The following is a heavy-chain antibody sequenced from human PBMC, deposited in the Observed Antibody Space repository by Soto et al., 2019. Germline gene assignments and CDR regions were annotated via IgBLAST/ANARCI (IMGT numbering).Heavy chain of an antibody. J-gene: IGHJ4*01. V-gene: IGHV3-23*01. CDR1: GGSVSSGNYY. CDR3: AFDY. CDR2: ISGDGGST. Sequence: ETLSLTCTVSGGSVSSGNYYWSWIRQPPGKGLEWVSVISGDGGSTYYADSVKGRFTISRDNSKNTLYLQMNSLRAEDTAVYYCAFDYWGHGTLVTSPQ.